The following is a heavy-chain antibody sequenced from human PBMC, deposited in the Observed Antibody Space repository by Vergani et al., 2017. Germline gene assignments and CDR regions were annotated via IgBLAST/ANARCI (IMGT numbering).Heavy chain of an antibody. CDR1: GYSISSGYY. CDR3: ARDPGSKYGRTRFDY. V-gene: IGHV4-38-2*02. D-gene: IGHD3-10*01. CDR2: IYYSGST. Sequence: QVQLQESGPGLVKPSETLSLTCTVSGYSISSGYYWGWIRQPPGKGLEWIGSIYYSGSTYYNPSLKSRVPIPVDTSKNQFSLKLSSVTAADTAVYYCARDPGSKYGRTRFDYWGQGTLVTVSS. J-gene: IGHJ4*02.